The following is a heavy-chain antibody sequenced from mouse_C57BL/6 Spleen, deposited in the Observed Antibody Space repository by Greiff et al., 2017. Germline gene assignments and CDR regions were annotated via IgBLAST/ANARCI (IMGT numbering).Heavy chain of an antibody. D-gene: IGHD2-4*01. CDR1: GYTFTDYY. CDR2: INPNNGGT. V-gene: IGHV1-26*01. CDR3: ARNDYDHYFDY. Sequence: EVQLQQSGPELVKPGASVKISCKASGYTFTDYYMNWVKQSHGKSLEWIGDINPNNGGTSYNQKFKGKATLTVDKSSSTAYMALRSLTSEDSAVYYCARNDYDHYFDYWGQGTTLTVSS. J-gene: IGHJ2*01.